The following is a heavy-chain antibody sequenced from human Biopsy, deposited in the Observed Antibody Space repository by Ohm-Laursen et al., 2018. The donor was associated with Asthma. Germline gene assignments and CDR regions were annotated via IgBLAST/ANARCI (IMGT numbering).Heavy chain of an antibody. V-gene: IGHV1-69*13. Sequence: SVKVSCKSLGGTFNTYVIGWARQAPGQGLEGMGGINSVFGTTTYPQKFQDRVTITADDSTSTVYMELRSLRSEDTAVYYCARKAGSCISRTCYSLDFWGQGTLVTVSS. CDR2: INSVFGTT. D-gene: IGHD2-2*01. J-gene: IGHJ4*02. CDR1: GGTFNTYV. CDR3: ARKAGSCISRTCYSLDF.